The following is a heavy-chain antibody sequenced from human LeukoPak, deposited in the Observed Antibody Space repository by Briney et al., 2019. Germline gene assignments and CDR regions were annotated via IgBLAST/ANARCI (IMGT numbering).Heavy chain of an antibody. D-gene: IGHD2-2*01. V-gene: IGHV4-34*01. CDR2: INHSGST. CDR1: GGSFSGYY. J-gene: IGHJ4*02. Sequence: SETLSLTCAVYGGSFSGYYWSWIRQPPGKGLEWIGEINHSGSTNYNPSLKSRVTISVDTSKNQFSLKLSSVTAADTAVYYCARGDIVVVPAAIPPGAFYFDYWGQGTLVTVSS. CDR3: ARGDIVVVPAAIPPGAFYFDY.